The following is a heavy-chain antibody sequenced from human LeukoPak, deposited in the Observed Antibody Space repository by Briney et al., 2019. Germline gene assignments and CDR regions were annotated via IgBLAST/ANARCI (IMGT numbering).Heavy chain of an antibody. J-gene: IGHJ4*02. Sequence: PGGSLRLSCAASEFTFSSYSMNWVRQAPGKGLEWVSGIVGSGRSTYYADSVKGRFTISRDNFNNTLYLQMNSLGAEDTAVYYCAKDYVVGAMIVLAFDYWGQGTLVTVSS. V-gene: IGHV3-23*01. CDR1: EFTFSSYS. CDR2: IVGSGRST. D-gene: IGHD3-22*01. CDR3: AKDYVVGAMIVLAFDY.